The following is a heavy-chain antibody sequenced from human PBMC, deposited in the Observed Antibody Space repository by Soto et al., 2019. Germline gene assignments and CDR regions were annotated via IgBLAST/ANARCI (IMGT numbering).Heavy chain of an antibody. CDR1: GYPFNKYS. Sequence: QGQLVQSGAEVKWPGASVKVSCKASGYPFNKYSISWVRQAPGQGLEGMGWISASNGNRNYAQKFQGRVTLGTDTSTSTAYMELRNLRSDDTAVYYCTRGHGDFAGDFDYWGQGTLVTVSS. CDR2: ISASNGNR. J-gene: IGHJ4*02. V-gene: IGHV1-18*04. D-gene: IGHD4-17*01. CDR3: TRGHGDFAGDFDY.